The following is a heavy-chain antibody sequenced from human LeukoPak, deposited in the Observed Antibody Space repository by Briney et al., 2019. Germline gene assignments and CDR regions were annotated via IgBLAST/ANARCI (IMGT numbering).Heavy chain of an antibody. D-gene: IGHD3-22*01. CDR1: GYTFTGYY. CDR3: ARDFIMIDALVFDI. Sequence: ASVKVSCKASGYTFTGYYMHWVRQAPGQGLEWMGWINPNSGGTNYAQKFQGRVTMTRDTSISTAYMELSRLRSDDTAVDYCARDFIMIDALVFDIWGRETMVTVS. J-gene: IGHJ3*02. CDR2: INPNSGGT. V-gene: IGHV1-2*02.